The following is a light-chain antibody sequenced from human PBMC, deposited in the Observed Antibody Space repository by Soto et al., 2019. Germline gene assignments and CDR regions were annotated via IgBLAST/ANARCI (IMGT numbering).Light chain of an antibody. Sequence: DLQMTQSPSSLSASVGDRVTITCRASQSIGSSLNWYQQKVGKAPKLLIYGASSLQSGVPSRFSGSGSGTDFTLTISSLQPEDFVTYYCQQSYSTPITFGQGTRLEIK. CDR3: QQSYSTPIT. CDR2: GAS. V-gene: IGKV1-39*01. J-gene: IGKJ5*01. CDR1: QSIGSS.